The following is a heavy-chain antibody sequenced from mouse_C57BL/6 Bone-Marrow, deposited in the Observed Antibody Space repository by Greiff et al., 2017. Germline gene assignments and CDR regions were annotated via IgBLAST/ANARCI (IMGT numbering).Heavy chain of an antibody. CDR2: ISSGGSYT. V-gene: IGHV5-6*01. J-gene: IGHJ2*01. CDR3: AREDGDD. CDR1: GFTFSSYG. Sequence: EVKLVESGGDLVKPGGSLKLSCAASGFTFSSYGMSWVRQTPDKRLEWVATISSGGSYTYYPDSVKGRFTISRDNAKNTLYLQMSSLKSEDTAMYYCAREDGDDWGQGTTLTVSS.